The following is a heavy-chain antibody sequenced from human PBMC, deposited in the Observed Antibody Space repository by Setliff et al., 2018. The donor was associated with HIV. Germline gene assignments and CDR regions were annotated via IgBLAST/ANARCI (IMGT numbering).Heavy chain of an antibody. D-gene: IGHD3-10*01. Sequence: PGGSLRLSCAASGFTVSSNYMSWVRQAPGKGLEWVSVIYGGGTTHYADSVKGRFTISRDNSKNTVYPQMNSLRVEDTAVYYCAREKFTFTVVRGVIDSWGQGTLVTVSS. V-gene: IGHV3-66*02. CDR3: AREKFTFTVVRGVIDS. J-gene: IGHJ4*02. CDR2: IYGGGTT. CDR1: GFTVSSNY.